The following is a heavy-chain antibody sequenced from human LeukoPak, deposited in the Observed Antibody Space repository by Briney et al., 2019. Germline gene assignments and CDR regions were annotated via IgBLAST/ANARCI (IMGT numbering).Heavy chain of an antibody. V-gene: IGHV4-59*01. Sequence: SETLSLTCTVSGGSISSYYWSWIRQPPGKGLEWIGYIYYSGSTNYNPSLKSRVTISVDTSKNQFSLKLSSVTAADTAVYYCARDSSGWYHWFGPWGQGTLVTVSS. CDR1: GGSISSYY. CDR2: IYYSGST. D-gene: IGHD6-19*01. CDR3: ARDSSGWYHWFGP. J-gene: IGHJ5*02.